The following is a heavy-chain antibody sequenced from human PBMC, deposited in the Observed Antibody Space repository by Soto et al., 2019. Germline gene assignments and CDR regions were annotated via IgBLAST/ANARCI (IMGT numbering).Heavy chain of an antibody. Sequence: GGSLRLSCISSGFTFRTYTMNWVRQAPGKGLEWVSGIRGFSPYTFYAESVKGRFTISRDNAKNSLFLQMNSLRAEDTAVYYCARDRGYDAHDFPSSATDVSGQGTSVTVSS. D-gene: IGHD2-15*01. CDR1: GFTFRTYT. CDR2: IRGFSPYT. J-gene: IGHJ6*02. V-gene: IGHV3-21*01. CDR3: ARDRGYDAHDFPSSATDV.